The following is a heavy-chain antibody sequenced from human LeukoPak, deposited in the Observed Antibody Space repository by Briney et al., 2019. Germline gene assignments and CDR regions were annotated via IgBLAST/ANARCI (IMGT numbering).Heavy chain of an antibody. CDR1: GFTFSDYY. J-gene: IGHJ6*03. CDR2: ITSSGFTI. V-gene: IGHV3-11*04. CDR3: AVCGYGNYYYMDV. D-gene: IGHD1-1*01. Sequence: PGGSLRLSCAASGFTFSDYYMSWIRQAPGKGLEWVSYITSSGFTIYYADSVKGRFTISRDNAKNSLYLQMNSLRAEDTAVYYCAVCGYGNYYYMDVWGKGTTVTVSS.